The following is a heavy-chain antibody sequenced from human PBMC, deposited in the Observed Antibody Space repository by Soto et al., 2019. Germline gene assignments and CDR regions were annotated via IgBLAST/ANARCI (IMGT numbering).Heavy chain of an antibody. CDR3: ATQRNDYGDGSFGYFDL. J-gene: IGHJ2*01. Sequence: QVQLVESGGGVVQPGRSLRLSCAASGFTCSSYGMHWVRQAPGKGLEWVAVISYDGSNKYYADSVKGRFTISRDNSKNTLYLQMNSLRAEDTAVYYCATQRNDYGDGSFGYFDLWGRGTLVTVSS. CDR1: GFTCSSYG. V-gene: IGHV3-30*03. D-gene: IGHD4-17*01. CDR2: ISYDGSNK.